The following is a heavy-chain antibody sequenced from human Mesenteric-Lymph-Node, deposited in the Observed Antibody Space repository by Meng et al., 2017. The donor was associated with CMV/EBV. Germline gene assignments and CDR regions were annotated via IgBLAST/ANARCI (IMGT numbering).Heavy chain of an antibody. CDR2: VSGSGGRT. CDR3: ANPSTIFGVVSPFDY. J-gene: IGHJ4*02. V-gene: IGHV3-23*01. D-gene: IGHD3-3*01. Sequence: GESLKISCAASGLTFSRYVMSWVRQAPGKGLEWVSAVSGSGGRTYSADSVKGRFTISRDNSKNTVYLQMNSLRADDTAVYYCANPSTIFGVVSPFDYWGQGTLVTVSS. CDR1: GLTFSRYV.